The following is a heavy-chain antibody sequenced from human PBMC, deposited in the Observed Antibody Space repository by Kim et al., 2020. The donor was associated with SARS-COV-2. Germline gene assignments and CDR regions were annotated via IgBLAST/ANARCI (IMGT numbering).Heavy chain of an antibody. D-gene: IGHD3-3*01. Sequence: SETLSLTCAVYGGSFSNYYWSWIRQPPGKGLEWIGEINHSGKTNYNPSLKSRVTMSLDTSRKQFSLKVTSLTAADTAVYYCAGGDFWIVPFHYWGQGTLVTVSS. J-gene: IGHJ4*02. CDR3: AGGDFWIVPFHY. CDR2: INHSGKT. CDR1: GGSFSNYY. V-gene: IGHV4-34*01.